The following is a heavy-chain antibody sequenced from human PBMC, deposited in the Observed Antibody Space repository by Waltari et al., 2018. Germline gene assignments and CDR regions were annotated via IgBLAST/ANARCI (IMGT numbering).Heavy chain of an antibody. CDR2: MIPNSGNT. V-gene: IGHV1-8*03. Sequence: QVQLVQSGAEVKKPGASVKVSCKASGYTFTNYDINWVRQATGQGLEWMGWMIPNSGNTGYAQKFQGRVTLTRNTSINTAYMELSSLRSDDTAVYYWATRGGSYWFDSWGQGTLVTVSS. CDR1: GYTFTNYD. D-gene: IGHD3-10*01. J-gene: IGHJ5*01. CDR3: ATRGGSYWFDS.